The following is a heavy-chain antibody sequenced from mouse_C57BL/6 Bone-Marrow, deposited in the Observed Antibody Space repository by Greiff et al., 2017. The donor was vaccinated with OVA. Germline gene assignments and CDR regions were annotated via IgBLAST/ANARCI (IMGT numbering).Heavy chain of an antibody. CDR1: GYTFTSYW. D-gene: IGHD2-3*01. V-gene: IGHV1-61*01. CDR3: AREDGSYY. CDR2: IYPSDSET. Sequence: QVQLQQPGAELVRPGSSVKLSCKASGYTFTSYWMDWVKQRPGQGLEWIGNIYPSDSETHYNQKFKDKATLTVDKPSSTAYMQLSSLTSEDSAVYYCAREDGSYYWGQGTTLTVSS. J-gene: IGHJ2*01.